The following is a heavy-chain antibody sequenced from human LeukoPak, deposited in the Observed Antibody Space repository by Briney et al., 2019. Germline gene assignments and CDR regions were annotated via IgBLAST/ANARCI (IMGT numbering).Heavy chain of an antibody. J-gene: IGHJ4*02. Sequence: GGSLRLSCAASGFSVSTYAMNWVRQAPGQGLEWVSYISSSGGSIYYADSVKGRFTISRDNAKNSLFLQMNSLRAEDTAVYYCATSGNYYMGYWGQGTLVTVSS. D-gene: IGHD1-26*01. CDR1: GFSVSTYA. CDR3: ATSGNYYMGY. V-gene: IGHV3-48*03. CDR2: ISSSGGSI.